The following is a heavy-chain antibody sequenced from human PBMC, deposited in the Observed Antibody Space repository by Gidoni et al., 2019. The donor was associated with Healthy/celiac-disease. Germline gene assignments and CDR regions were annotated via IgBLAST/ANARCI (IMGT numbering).Heavy chain of an antibody. CDR3: ASLPSSSWGGPDY. D-gene: IGHD6-13*01. Sequence: EVQLVESGGGLVQPGGSLSLSCAASGCTFSSYWMSWVRQAPGQGLEGVANIKQDGSEKYYVDSVKGRFTISRDNAKNSLYLQMNSLRAEDTAVYYCASLPSSSWGGPDYWGQGTLVTVSS. CDR2: IKQDGSEK. J-gene: IGHJ4*02. V-gene: IGHV3-7*01. CDR1: GCTFSSYW.